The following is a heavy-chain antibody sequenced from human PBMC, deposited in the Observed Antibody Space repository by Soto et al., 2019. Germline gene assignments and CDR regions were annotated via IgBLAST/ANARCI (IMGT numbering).Heavy chain of an antibody. CDR3: ARDNDYGAFDP. D-gene: IGHD4-17*01. CDR1: GFIYSRFW. Sequence: PGGSLRLSCVASGFIYSRFWMHWARQAPGKGPVWVSRINSDGSSTGYADSVKGRFTISRDNAKNMLYLQLNSLRADDTGIYYCARDNDYGAFDPWGQGTLVTVSS. V-gene: IGHV3-74*01. J-gene: IGHJ5*02. CDR2: INSDGSST.